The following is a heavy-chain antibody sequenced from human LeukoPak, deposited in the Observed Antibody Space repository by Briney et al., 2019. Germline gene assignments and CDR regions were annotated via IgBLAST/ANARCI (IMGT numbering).Heavy chain of an antibody. CDR2: ISGSGGST. D-gene: IGHD3-10*01. CDR3: AKDFGELLYAWFDP. CDR1: GFTFSSYA. Sequence: PGGSLRLSCAASGFTFSSYAMSWVRQAPGKGLEWVSAISGSGGSTYYADSVKGRFTISRDNSKNTMYLQMNSLRAEDTAVCYCAKDFGELLYAWFDPWGQGTLVTVSS. J-gene: IGHJ5*02. V-gene: IGHV3-23*01.